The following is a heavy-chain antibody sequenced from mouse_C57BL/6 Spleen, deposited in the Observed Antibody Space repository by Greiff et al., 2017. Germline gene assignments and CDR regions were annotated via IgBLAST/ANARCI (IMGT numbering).Heavy chain of an antibody. Sequence: EVKLMESGGGLVKPGGSLKLSCAASGFTFSSYAMSWVRQTPEKRLEWVATISDGGSYTYYPDNVKGRFTISRDNAKNNLYLQMSHLKSEDTAMYYCARDREVTTGYAMDYWGQGTSVTVSS. V-gene: IGHV5-4*01. CDR2: ISDGGSYT. J-gene: IGHJ4*01. CDR3: ARDREVTTGYAMDY. CDR1: GFTFSSYA. D-gene: IGHD2-2*01.